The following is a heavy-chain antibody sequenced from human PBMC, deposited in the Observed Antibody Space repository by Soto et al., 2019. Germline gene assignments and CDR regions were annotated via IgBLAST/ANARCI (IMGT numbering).Heavy chain of an antibody. CDR1: GGSISGYY. CDR2: VYNGNT. V-gene: IGHV4-59*08. D-gene: IGHD4-17*01. CDR3: GTISPHGVYPY. J-gene: IGHJ4*02. Sequence: SETLSLTCTISGGSISGYYWTWIRQSPGKGLEYIGYVYNGNTNYNPSLNSRVTISVDTSKNQFSLKLSSVTAADTAVYYCGTISPHGVYPYGGQPTLVTGSS.